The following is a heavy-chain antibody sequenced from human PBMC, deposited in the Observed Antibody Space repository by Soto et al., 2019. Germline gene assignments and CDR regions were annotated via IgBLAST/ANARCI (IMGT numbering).Heavy chain of an antibody. CDR2: INHSGST. CDR1: GGSFSGYY. J-gene: IGHJ4*02. CDR3: ARAVGDIVVVPAASYSSGWYD. D-gene: IGHD2-2*01. V-gene: IGHV4-34*01. Sequence: SETLSLTCAVYGGSFSGYYWSWIRQPPGKGLEWIGEINHSGSTNYNPSLKSRVTISVDTSKNQFSLRLSSVTAADTAVYYCARAVGDIVVVPAASYSSGWYDWGQGTLVTVSS.